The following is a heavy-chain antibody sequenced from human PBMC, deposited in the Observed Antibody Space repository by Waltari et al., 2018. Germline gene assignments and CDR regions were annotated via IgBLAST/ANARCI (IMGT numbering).Heavy chain of an antibody. D-gene: IGHD2-2*01. CDR3: ARTEAYCSSTSCYAPCDY. Sequence: QVQLVQSGAEVKKPGASVKVSCKASGYTFTSYAMHWVRQAPGQRLEWMGWINAGNGNTKDSQEFHGRVTITRDTSSSTAYMELSSLRSEDMAVYYCARTEAYCSSTSCYAPCDYWGQGTLVTVSS. V-gene: IGHV1-3*03. J-gene: IGHJ4*02. CDR1: GYTFTSYA. CDR2: INAGNGNT.